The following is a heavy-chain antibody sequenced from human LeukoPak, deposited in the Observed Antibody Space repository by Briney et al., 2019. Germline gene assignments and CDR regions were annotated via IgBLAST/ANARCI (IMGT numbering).Heavy chain of an antibody. D-gene: IGHD1-7*01. Sequence: GGSLRLSCAASGFTFSNYAMNWVRQAPGKGLEWVAVISYDGNKKYYADSVKGRFTISRDNSKNTLYLQMNSLRAEDTAVYYCARWKSLKGTFYYWGRGTLVTVSP. J-gene: IGHJ4*02. CDR3: ARWKSLKGTFYY. V-gene: IGHV3-30*04. CDR1: GFTFSNYA. CDR2: ISYDGNKK.